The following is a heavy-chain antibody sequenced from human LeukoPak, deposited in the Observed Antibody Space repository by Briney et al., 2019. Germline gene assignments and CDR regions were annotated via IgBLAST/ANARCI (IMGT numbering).Heavy chain of an antibody. CDR2: FDPEDGGT. CDR3: ARDLVFRTIFGVVIPSMDV. J-gene: IGHJ6*03. Sequence: ASVKVSCKVSGYTLTELSMHWVRQAPGKGLEWMGGFDPEDGGTIYAQKFQGRVTMTEDTSTDTAYMELSSLRSEDTAVYYCARDLVFRTIFGVVIPSMDVWGKGTTVTVSS. V-gene: IGHV1-24*01. CDR1: GYTLTELS. D-gene: IGHD3-3*01.